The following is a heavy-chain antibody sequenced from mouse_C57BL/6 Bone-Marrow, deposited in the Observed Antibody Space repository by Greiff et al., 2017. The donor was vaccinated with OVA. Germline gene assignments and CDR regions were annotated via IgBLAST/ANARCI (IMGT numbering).Heavy chain of an antibody. V-gene: IGHV1-50*01. D-gene: IGHD3-3*01. CDR1: GYTFTSYW. CDR3: ARGDPSFAY. Sequence: QVQLQQPGAELVKPGASVKLSCKASGYTFTSYWMQWVKQRPGQGLEWIGEIDPSDSYTNYNQKFKGKATLTVDTSSSTAYMQLSSLTSEDSAVYYCARGDPSFAYWGQGTLVTVSA. J-gene: IGHJ3*01. CDR2: IDPSDSYT.